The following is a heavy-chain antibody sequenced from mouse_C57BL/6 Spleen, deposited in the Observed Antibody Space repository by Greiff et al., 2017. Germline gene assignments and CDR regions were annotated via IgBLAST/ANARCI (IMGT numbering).Heavy chain of an antibody. Sequence: VQGVESGAELVKPGASVKISCKASGYAFSSYWMNWVKQRPGKGLEWIGQIYPGDGDTNYNGKFKGKATLTADKSSSTAYMQLSSLTSEDSAVYFCARGGYGSSYGDYFDYWGQGTTLTVSS. CDR3: ARGGYGSSYGDYFDY. J-gene: IGHJ2*01. V-gene: IGHV1-80*01. CDR2: IYPGDGDT. D-gene: IGHD1-1*01. CDR1: GYAFSSYW.